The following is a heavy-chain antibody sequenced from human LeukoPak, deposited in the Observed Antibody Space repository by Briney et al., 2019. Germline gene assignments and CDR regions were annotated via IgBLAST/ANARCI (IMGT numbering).Heavy chain of an antibody. D-gene: IGHD3-10*01. V-gene: IGHV4-59*01. Sequence: PSETLSLTCTIPNVSLRGYYWSWIRQSPGKGLEWIGYIYYSGAARYNPSLKSRVTISGDTSKNQFSLNLSSVTAADTAVYYCARVGSYSDWFDPWGQGTLVTVSS. CDR3: ARVGSYSDWFDP. CDR1: NVSLRGYY. J-gene: IGHJ5*02. CDR2: IYYSGAA.